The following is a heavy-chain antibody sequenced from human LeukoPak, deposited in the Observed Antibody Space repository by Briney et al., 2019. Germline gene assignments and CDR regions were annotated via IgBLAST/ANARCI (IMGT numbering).Heavy chain of an antibody. J-gene: IGHJ4*02. CDR2: ISDSGGRT. Sequence: GGSLRLSCAVSGITLSNYGMSWVRQAPGKGLEWVAGISDSGGRTNYADSVKSRFTISRDNPKNTLYLQMNSLRAEDTAVYFCAKRGVVIRVFLVGFHKEAYYFDSWGQGALVTVSS. D-gene: IGHD3-10*01. V-gene: IGHV3-23*01. CDR1: GITLSNYG. CDR3: AKRGVVIRVFLVGFHKEAYYFDS.